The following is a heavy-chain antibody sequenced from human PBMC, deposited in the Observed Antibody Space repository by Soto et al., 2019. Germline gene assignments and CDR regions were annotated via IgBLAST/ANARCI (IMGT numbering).Heavy chain of an antibody. Sequence: GGSLRLSWAASGCTFSTYWMHWVRQAPGKGLMWVSHINNDGSDTTYADSVKGRFTISRDNAKNTAYLQWSSLKASDSATYYCARQGRELPFDPWGQGTLVTVSS. J-gene: IGHJ5*02. CDR2: INNDGSDT. V-gene: IGHV3-74*03. CDR1: GCTFSTYW. CDR3: ARQGRELPFDP. D-gene: IGHD1-26*01.